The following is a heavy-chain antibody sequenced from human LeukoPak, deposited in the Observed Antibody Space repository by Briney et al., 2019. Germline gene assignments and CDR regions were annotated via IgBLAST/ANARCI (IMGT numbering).Heavy chain of an antibody. J-gene: IGHJ4*02. CDR3: AKDGTGLGY. Sequence: GGSLRLSCAASGFAFSTYAMSWVRQAPGKGLEWVSSISGSGSNTYYADSVKGQFTISRDSSKSTLYLQMNSLRAEDTAVYYCAKDGTGLGYWGQGTLVTVSS. V-gene: IGHV3-23*01. CDR2: ISGSGSNT. CDR1: GFAFSTYA. D-gene: IGHD2-8*02.